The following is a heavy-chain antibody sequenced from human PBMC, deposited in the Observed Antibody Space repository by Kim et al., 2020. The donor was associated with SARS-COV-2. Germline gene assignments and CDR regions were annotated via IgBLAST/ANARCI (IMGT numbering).Heavy chain of an antibody. CDR2: IKSKTDGGTT. Sequence: GGSLRLSCAASGFTFSNAWMSWVRQAPGKGLEWVGRIKSKTDGGTTDYAAPVKGRFTISRDDSKNTLYLQMNSLKTEDTAVYYCTTDPGAEATIYYYYYYGMDVWGQGTTVTVSS. CDR1: GFTFSNAW. CDR3: TTDPGAEATIYYYYYYGMDV. D-gene: IGHD1-26*01. V-gene: IGHV3-15*01. J-gene: IGHJ6*02.